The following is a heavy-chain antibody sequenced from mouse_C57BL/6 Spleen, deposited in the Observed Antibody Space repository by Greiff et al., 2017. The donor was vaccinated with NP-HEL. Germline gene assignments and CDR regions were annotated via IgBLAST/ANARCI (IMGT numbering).Heavy chain of an antibody. CDR3: ARLGITTVVEDYAMDY. CDR2: IYPGGGYT. CDR1: GYTFTNYW. V-gene: IGHV1-63*01. J-gene: IGHJ4*01. Sequence: VQLQQSGAELVRPGTSVKMSCKASGYTFTNYWIGWAKQRPGHGLEWIGDIYPGGGYTNYNEKFKGKATLTADKSSSTAYMQFSSLTSEDSAIYYCARLGITTVVEDYAMDYWGQGTSVTVSS. D-gene: IGHD1-1*01.